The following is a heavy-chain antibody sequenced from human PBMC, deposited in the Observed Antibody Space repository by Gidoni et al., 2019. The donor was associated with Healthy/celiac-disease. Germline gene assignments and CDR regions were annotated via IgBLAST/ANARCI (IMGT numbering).Heavy chain of an antibody. V-gene: IGHV3-13*04. J-gene: IGHJ4*02. CDR1: GFTFSSYD. D-gene: IGHD2-15*01. CDR2: IGTAGDT. CDR3: ARDGGAGGFDY. Sequence: EVQLVESGGGLVQPGGSLRLSCAASGFTFSSYDMHWFRQATGKGLEWVSAIGTAGDTYYPGSVKGRFTISRENAKNSLYLQMNSLRAGDTAVYYCARDGGAGGFDYWGQGTLVTVSS.